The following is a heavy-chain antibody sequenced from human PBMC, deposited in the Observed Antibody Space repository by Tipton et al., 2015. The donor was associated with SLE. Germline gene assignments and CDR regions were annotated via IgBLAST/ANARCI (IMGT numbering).Heavy chain of an antibody. CDR2: INHSGGT. V-gene: IGHV4-34*01. J-gene: IGHJ6*03. CDR3: ARGGPTFHYDSSCYRGRNYNYCMDV. Sequence: TLSLTCAVYGGSFSGYYWTWIRQSPGKGLEWIGEINHSGGTNYNPSLKSRVTISVDTSRNQFSLKLSSVTAADTAVYYCARGGPTFHYDSSCYRGRNYNYCMDVWGKGTTV. D-gene: IGHD3-22*01. CDR1: GGSFSGYY.